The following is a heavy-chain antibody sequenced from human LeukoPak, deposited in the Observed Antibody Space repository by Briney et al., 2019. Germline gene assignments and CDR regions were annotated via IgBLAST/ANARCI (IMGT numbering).Heavy chain of an antibody. CDR3: AKNSGFSYGYYFDY. J-gene: IGHJ4*02. V-gene: IGHV3-23*01. CDR1: GFTFSSYA. CDR2: VSGSGGST. D-gene: IGHD5-18*01. Sequence: GGSLRLSCAASGFTFSSYAMSWVRQAPGKGLEWVSAVSGSGGSTYYADSVKGRFTISRDSSKNTLYLQMNNQRAEDTAVYYCAKNSGFSYGYYFDYWGQGTLVTVSS.